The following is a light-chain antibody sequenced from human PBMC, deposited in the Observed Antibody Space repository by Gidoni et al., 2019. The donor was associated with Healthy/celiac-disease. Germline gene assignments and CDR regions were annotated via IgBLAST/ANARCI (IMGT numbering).Light chain of an antibody. CDR2: GAS. CDR3: QQYGSSPYT. V-gene: IGKV3-20*01. Sequence: EIVLTQSPGTLSWSPGERATLSCRASQSVSSSYLAWYQQKPGQAPSLLIYGASSRATGIPDRFSGSGSGTDFTLTISRLEPEDFAVYYCQQYGSSPYTFGQGTKLEIK. J-gene: IGKJ2*01. CDR1: QSVSSSY.